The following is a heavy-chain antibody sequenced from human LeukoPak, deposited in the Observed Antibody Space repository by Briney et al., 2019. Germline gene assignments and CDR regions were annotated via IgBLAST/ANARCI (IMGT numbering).Heavy chain of an antibody. J-gene: IGHJ4*02. CDR3: ARVPSSGYYPLFDY. D-gene: IGHD3-22*01. CDR1: GGSISSGGYY. Sequence: PSETLSLTCTVSGGSISSGGYYWSWIRQHPGKGLEWIGYIYYSGSTYYNPSLKSRVTISVDTSKNQFSLKLSSVTAADTAVYYCARVPSSGYYPLFDYWGQGTLVTVSS. V-gene: IGHV4-31*03. CDR2: IYYSGST.